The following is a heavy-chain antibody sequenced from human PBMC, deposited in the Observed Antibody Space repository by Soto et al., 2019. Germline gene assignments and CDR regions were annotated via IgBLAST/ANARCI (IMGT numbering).Heavy chain of an antibody. CDR1: GGTFSSYT. CDR2: IIPILGIA. J-gene: IGHJ3*02. D-gene: IGHD3-22*01. CDR3: ARDVGHDSSGSGVAYAFDI. Sequence: QVQMVQSGAEVKKPGSSVNVSCKASGGTFSSYTISWVRQAPGQGLEWMGSIIPILGIANYAQKFQGRVTITADKSTSTAYIELSRLSSVCTAVYYCARDVGHDSSGSGVAYAFDIWGQGTMVTVSS. V-gene: IGHV1-69*08.